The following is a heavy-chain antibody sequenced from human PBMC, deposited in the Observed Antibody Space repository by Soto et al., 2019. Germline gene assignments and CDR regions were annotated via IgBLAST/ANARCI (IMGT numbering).Heavy chain of an antibody. J-gene: IGHJ6*03. Sequence: PGGSLRLSCAASGFTFSSYAMSWVRQAPGKGLEWVSAISGSGGSTYYADSVKGRFTISRDNSKNTLYLQMNSLRAEDTAVYYCAKGQLEGRFLEWLNYYYYYMDVWGKGTTVTVSS. D-gene: IGHD3-3*01. CDR3: AKGQLEGRFLEWLNYYYYYMDV. V-gene: IGHV3-23*01. CDR1: GFTFSSYA. CDR2: ISGSGGST.